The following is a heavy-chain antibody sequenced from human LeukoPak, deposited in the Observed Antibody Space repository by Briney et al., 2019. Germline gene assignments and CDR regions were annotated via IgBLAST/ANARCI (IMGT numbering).Heavy chain of an antibody. CDR1: GYTFTGYY. CDR3: ARDLARAYDYVWGSYNY. Sequence: GASVKVSCKASGYTFTGYYMHRVRQAPGQGLEWMGRINPNSGGTNYAQKFQGRVTMTRDTSISTAYMELSRLRSDDTAVYYCARDLARAYDYVWGSYNYWGQGTLVTVSS. D-gene: IGHD3-16*01. J-gene: IGHJ4*02. CDR2: INPNSGGT. V-gene: IGHV1-2*06.